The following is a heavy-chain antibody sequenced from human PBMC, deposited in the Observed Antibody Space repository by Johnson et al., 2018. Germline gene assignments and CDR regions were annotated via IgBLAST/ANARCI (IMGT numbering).Heavy chain of an antibody. V-gene: IGHV4-59*01. Sequence: QVQLQESGPGLVKPSETXSLTCSVSGDSISSYYWNWIRQPPGKGLEWIGYIYNTGSTNYNPSLKSRVTISVDTSTNQFSLKVSSVTAADTAVYYCARFSGWAFDIWGRGTMVTVSS. D-gene: IGHD6-19*01. J-gene: IGHJ3*02. CDR3: ARFSGWAFDI. CDR2: IYNTGST. CDR1: GDSISSYY.